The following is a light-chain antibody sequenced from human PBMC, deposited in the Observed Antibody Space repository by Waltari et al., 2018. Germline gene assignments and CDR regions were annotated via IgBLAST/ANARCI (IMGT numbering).Light chain of an antibody. CDR2: DAS. CDR3: QQRGNWPLT. CDR1: QSVSNF. J-gene: IGKJ4*01. V-gene: IGKV3-11*01. Sequence: DIVLTQSPATLSLAPGERATPSCRASQSVSNFVAWYQQKPGQAPRLLIYDASNRATGIPARFSGGGSGTDFTLTISSLEPEDFAVYYCQQRGNWPLTFGGGTKVEIK.